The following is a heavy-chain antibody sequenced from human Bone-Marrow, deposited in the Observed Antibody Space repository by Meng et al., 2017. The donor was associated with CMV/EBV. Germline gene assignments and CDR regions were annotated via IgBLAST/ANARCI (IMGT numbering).Heavy chain of an antibody. CDR1: GLTFSSYA. CDR3: AKAIRIGAFDY. Sequence: GGSLRLSCAVSGLTFSSYAMSWVRQAPGKGLEWVSHISGSGGSTYYADSVKGRFTISRDNSKNTLYLQMNSLRGEDTAVYYCAKAIRIGAFDYWGQGNRVTGAS. V-gene: IGHV3-23*01. J-gene: IGHJ4*02. D-gene: IGHD3-10*01. CDR2: ISGSGGST.